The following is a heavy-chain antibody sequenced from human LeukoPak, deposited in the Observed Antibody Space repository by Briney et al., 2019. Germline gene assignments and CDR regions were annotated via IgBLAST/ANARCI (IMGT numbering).Heavy chain of an antibody. Sequence: SVKLSCKASGGTFTSYAISWVRQAPGQGLEWMGRIIPILGIANYAPKFQGRVTITADKSTSTAYMEMSSLTSEDTAAHYCVRGMYYGDYVYYFDYWGQGTLVTVSS. CDR3: VRGMYYGDYVYYFDY. CDR1: GGTFTSYA. CDR2: IIPILGIA. J-gene: IGHJ4*02. D-gene: IGHD4-17*01. V-gene: IGHV1-69*04.